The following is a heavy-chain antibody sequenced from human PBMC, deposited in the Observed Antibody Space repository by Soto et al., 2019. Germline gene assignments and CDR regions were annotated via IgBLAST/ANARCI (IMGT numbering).Heavy chain of an antibody. V-gene: IGHV3-23*01. CDR3: ARYIPGVRYYGMDV. D-gene: IGHD2-2*01. CDR2: IGESGTPT. CDR1: GFTFSSYA. Sequence: QPGGSLRLSCAASGFTFSSYAMKWVRQAPGKGLEWVSLIGESGTPTYYADSVKGRFTISRDNSGNTLFLEMYSLRAEDTAVYYCARYIPGVRYYGMDVWGQGTTVTVS. J-gene: IGHJ6*02.